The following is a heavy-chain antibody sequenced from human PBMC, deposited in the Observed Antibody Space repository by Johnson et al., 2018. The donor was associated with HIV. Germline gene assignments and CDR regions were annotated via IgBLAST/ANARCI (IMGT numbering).Heavy chain of an antibody. CDR2: IKSKTDGGTT. CDR1: GFTFSNAW. J-gene: IGHJ3*02. CDR3: SYAFDI. V-gene: IGHV3-15*01. Sequence: VQLVESGGGLVKPGGSLRLSCAASGFTFSNAWMSWVRQAPGKGLEWVGRIKSKTDGGTTDYAARVKGRFTISRDDSKNTATLQLNSLKTEDTAVYYFSYAFDIWGQGTMVTVSS.